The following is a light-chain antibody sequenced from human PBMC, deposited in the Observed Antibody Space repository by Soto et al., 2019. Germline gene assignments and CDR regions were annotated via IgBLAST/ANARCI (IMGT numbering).Light chain of an antibody. CDR2: DAS. Sequence: DIQMTQSPSTVSASVGDRVTITCGAIQSISSWLAWYQQKPGTAPKLLIYDASSLESGVPSRFSGSGSGTEFTLTISSLQPDDFATYYCQQYNSYCTFGQGTKVDIK. CDR3: QQYNSYCT. V-gene: IGKV1-5*01. J-gene: IGKJ1*01. CDR1: QSISSW.